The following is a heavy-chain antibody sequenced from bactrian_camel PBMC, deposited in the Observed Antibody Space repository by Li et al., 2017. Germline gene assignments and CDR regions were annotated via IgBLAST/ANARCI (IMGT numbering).Heavy chain of an antibody. CDR2: INSSGRST. J-gene: IGHJ4*01. D-gene: IGHD2*01. CDR1: GFTFSTFSSTYY. V-gene: IGHV3S1*01. CDR3: GGGWHTIY. Sequence: HVQLVESGGGSVQPGGSLSLSCVASGFTFSTFSSTYYMNWVRQAPGKGLEWVSDINSSGRSTNYADSVKGRFAISRDNAKSRLYLQMDNLQSEDTGLYYCGGGWHTIYWSQWTQVTVS.